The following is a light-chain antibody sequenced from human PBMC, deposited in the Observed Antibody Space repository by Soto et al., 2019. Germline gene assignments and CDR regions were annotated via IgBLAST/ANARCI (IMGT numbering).Light chain of an antibody. V-gene: IGKV2-28*01. CDR2: LGS. CDR3: MQALQPPWT. J-gene: IGKJ1*01. Sequence: EIVMTQSPLSQPVTPGEPASISCRSSQSLLQSNGYNYLDWYLQKPGQSPQLLNYLGSNRASGGPDRFSGSGSGTDFTLKIRRVEAEDVGVYYCMQALQPPWTFGQGTRVEIK. CDR1: QSLLQSNGYNY.